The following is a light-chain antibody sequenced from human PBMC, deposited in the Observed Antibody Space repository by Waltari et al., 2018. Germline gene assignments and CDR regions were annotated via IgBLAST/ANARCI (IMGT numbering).Light chain of an antibody. J-gene: IGKJ5*01. CDR2: DAS. Sequence: DIQMTQSPSSLSASVGDRVTITCQASQDINTFLNWYEQKPGKAPTLLIYDASSLETGVSARFSGSGAGTDFTFTISSLQPEDVATYYCQHSSNLPVTFGQGTRLEIK. V-gene: IGKV1-33*01. CDR1: QDINTF. CDR3: QHSSNLPVT.